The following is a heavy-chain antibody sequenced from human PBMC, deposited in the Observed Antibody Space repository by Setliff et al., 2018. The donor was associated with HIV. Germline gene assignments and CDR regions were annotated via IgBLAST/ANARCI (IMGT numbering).Heavy chain of an antibody. V-gene: IGHV1-18*01. CDR1: GYTFNSYG. CDR2: IATYNGNT. J-gene: IGHJ4*02. CDR3: ARGVSQAYTYGSGAYYYFYF. Sequence: GASVKVSCKASGYTFNSYGISWVRQAPGQGPEWVGWIATYNGNTNYAQRLQGRVTLTTDTSTSTAYMELRSLSFDDTAVYFCARGVSQAYTYGSGAYYYFYFLGRGTLVTVSS. D-gene: IGHD6-19*01.